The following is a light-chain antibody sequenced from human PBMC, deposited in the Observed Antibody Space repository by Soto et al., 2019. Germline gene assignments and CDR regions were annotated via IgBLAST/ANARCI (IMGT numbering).Light chain of an antibody. CDR3: QQYNNWCT. Sequence: EIVMTQSPATLSLSPGERATLSCRASQSVSSNLAWYQQKPGQAPRLLIYGASNRATGIPARFSGSGSGTEFTLTISSLQSEDFAVYYCQQYNNWCTFGQGTKLEIK. CDR1: QSVSSN. V-gene: IGKV3-15*01. J-gene: IGKJ2*02. CDR2: GAS.